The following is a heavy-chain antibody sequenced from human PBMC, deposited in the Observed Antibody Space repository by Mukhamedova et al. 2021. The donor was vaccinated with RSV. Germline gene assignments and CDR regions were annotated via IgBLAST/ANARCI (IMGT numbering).Heavy chain of an antibody. J-gene: IGHJ4*02. D-gene: IGHD5-24*01. Sequence: GGSISSGSYYWSWIRQPAGKGLEWIGRIYTSGSTNYNPSLKSRVTISVDTSKNQFSLKLSSVTAADTAVYYFARGEDGYNRYWGQGT. CDR1: GGSISSGSYY. V-gene: IGHV4-61*02. CDR3: ARGEDGYNRY. CDR2: IYTSGST.